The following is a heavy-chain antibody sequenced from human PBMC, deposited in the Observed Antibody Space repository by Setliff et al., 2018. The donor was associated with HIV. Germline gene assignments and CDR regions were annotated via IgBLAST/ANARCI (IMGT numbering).Heavy chain of an antibody. D-gene: IGHD1-26*01. CDR2: INTHSGYT. Sequence: ASVKVSCKASGYTFNNYGISWVRQAPGQGLAWMRWINTHSGYTNYAQNVQGRVTLTMDTSTCTAYMELRSLSSDDTAVYYCARGGEVGATSKSGMGAFDIWGEGTRVTV. CDR1: GYTFNNYG. CDR3: ARGGEVGATSKSGMGAFDI. V-gene: IGHV1-18*01. J-gene: IGHJ3*02.